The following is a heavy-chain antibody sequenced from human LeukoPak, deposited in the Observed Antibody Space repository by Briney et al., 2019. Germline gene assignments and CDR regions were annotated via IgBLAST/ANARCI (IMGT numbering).Heavy chain of an antibody. CDR2: IRGNGATT. D-gene: IGHD4-17*01. Sequence: GGSLRLSCAASGVTFSSHAMTWVRQAPGKGLEWVAAIRGNGATTDYADSVKGRFTISRDNSKSTLYLQMNSLRAEDTAVYYCARDYGPQAGLRGWFDPWGQGTLVTVSS. CDR1: GVTFSSHA. V-gene: IGHV3-23*01. J-gene: IGHJ5*02. CDR3: ARDYGPQAGLRGWFDP.